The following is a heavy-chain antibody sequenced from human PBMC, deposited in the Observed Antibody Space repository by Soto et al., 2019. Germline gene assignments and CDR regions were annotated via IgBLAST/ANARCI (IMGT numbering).Heavy chain of an antibody. Sequence: GASVKVSCKASGYNFVKYGITWVRQAPGQGLEWLGWISPYNGNTKYAQKIQGRVIMTTDTSTTTAYLELLSLTSDDTAVYYCARDRERVTVNGGIALGAMQVWGHGTTVTVSS. CDR2: ISPYNGNT. CDR1: GYNFVKYG. V-gene: IGHV1-18*01. J-gene: IGHJ6*02. CDR3: ARDRERVTVNGGIALGAMQV. D-gene: IGHD3-22*01.